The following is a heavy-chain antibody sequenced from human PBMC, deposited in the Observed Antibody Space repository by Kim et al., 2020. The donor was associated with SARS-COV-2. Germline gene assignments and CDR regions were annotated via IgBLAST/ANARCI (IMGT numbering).Heavy chain of an antibody. CDR3: ARDIHDVEYSSPPAFDY. D-gene: IGHD6-6*01. CDR1: GFTFSDYY. Sequence: GGSLRLSCAASGFTFSDYYMSWIRQAPGKGLEWVSYISSSSSYTNYADSVKGRFTISRDNAKNSLYLQMNSLRAEDTAVYYCARDIHDVEYSSPPAFDYWGQGTLVTVSS. J-gene: IGHJ4*02. V-gene: IGHV3-11*06. CDR2: ISSSSSYT.